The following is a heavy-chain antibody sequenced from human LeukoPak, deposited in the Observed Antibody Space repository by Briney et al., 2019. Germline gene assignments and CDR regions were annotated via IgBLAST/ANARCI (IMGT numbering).Heavy chain of an antibody. Sequence: SETLSLTCTVSGGSISSSSYYWGWIRQPPGKGLEWIGSIYYSGSTYYNPSLKSRVTISVDTSRNQFSLKLSSVTAADTAVYYCARVSNYYDSSGYYSFDYWGQGTLVTVSS. V-gene: IGHV4-39*07. D-gene: IGHD3-22*01. CDR1: GGSISSSSYY. CDR3: ARVSNYYDSSGYYSFDY. CDR2: IYYSGST. J-gene: IGHJ4*02.